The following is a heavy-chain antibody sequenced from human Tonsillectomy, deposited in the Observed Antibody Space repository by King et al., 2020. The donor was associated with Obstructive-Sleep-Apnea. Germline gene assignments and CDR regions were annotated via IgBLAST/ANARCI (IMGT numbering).Heavy chain of an antibody. Sequence: DVQLVESGGGLVQPGGSLRLSCAASGFTFSSYAMSWVRQAPGKGLEWVSAISGSGGSTYYADSVKGRFTISRDNSKNTLYLQMNSLRAEDTAVYYCATYLNYYDSSGYFLYDAFDIWGQGTMVTVSS. CDR1: GFTFSSYA. V-gene: IGHV3-23*04. CDR2: ISGSGGST. J-gene: IGHJ3*02. D-gene: IGHD3-22*01. CDR3: ATYLNYYDSSGYFLYDAFDI.